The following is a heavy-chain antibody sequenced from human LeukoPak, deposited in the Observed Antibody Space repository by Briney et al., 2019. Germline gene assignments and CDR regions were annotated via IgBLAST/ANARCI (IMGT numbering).Heavy chain of an antibody. CDR2: LTGSGSST. CDR1: GFTFSSYA. J-gene: IGHJ4*02. D-gene: IGHD6-19*01. CDR3: AEDRYSSGRVFDY. Sequence: PGGSLRLSCAASGFTFSSYAMSWVRQAPGKGLEWLSALTGSGSSTYYADSVKGRFTISRDNSMNTLSLQMNSLRAEDTALYYCAEDRYSSGRVFDYWGQGTLVTVSS. V-gene: IGHV3-23*01.